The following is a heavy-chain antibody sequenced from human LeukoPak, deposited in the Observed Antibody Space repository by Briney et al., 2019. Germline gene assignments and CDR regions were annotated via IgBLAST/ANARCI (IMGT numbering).Heavy chain of an antibody. D-gene: IGHD2-21*02. J-gene: IGHJ4*02. Sequence: SETLSLTCTVSGGSIRSSYYYWGWIRQPPGKGLEWIGSIYDSGSTYYNPSLKSRVTISVDTSKNQFSLKLNSVTAADTAVYYCARGGDHRHFDYWGQGTLVTVSS. CDR1: GGSIRSSYYY. CDR3: ARGGDHRHFDY. CDR2: IYDSGST. V-gene: IGHV4-39*07.